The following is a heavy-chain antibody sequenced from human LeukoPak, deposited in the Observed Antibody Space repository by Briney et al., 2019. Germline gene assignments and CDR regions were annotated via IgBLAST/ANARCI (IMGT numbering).Heavy chain of an antibody. CDR1: GFTFSSYG. CDR3: ARGLYGSPGDN. D-gene: IGHD1-26*01. Sequence: PGGTLRLSCAASGFTFSSYGMSWVRQAPGKGLVWVSRINSDGSSTSYADSVKGRFTISRDNAKNTLYLQMNSLRAEDTAVYYCARGLYGSPGDNWGQGTLVSVSS. V-gene: IGHV3-74*01. J-gene: IGHJ4*02. CDR2: INSDGSST.